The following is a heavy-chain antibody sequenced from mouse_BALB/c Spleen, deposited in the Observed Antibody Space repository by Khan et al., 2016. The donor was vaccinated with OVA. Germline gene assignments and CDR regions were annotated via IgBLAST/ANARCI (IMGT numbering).Heavy chain of an antibody. CDR1: GYTFSSYW. Sequence: QVQLQQSGGDLMKPGASVKISCKATGYTFSSYWIEWVKQRPGHGLEWIGQIFPGSVSITYNEKFKGKATFTADTSSNTPYMQLSSLTSEDSAVYYCARGGYGGFAFWGQGTLVTVSA. CDR3: ARGGYGGFAF. D-gene: IGHD2-2*01. V-gene: IGHV1-9*01. CDR2: IFPGSVSI. J-gene: IGHJ3*01.